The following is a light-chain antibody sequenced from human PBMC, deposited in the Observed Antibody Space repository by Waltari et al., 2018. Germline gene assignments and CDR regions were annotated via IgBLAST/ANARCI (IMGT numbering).Light chain of an antibody. CDR3: AAWDDSLSGVV. V-gene: IGLV1-47*01. Sequence: SVLTQPPSASGTPGQRVTISCSGSSANIGITDVYSYQHLPGTAPKVLIYRSNQRPSGVPDRFSGSKSGTSASLASSGLRSEDEADYYCAAWDDSLSGVVFGGGTKLTVL. CDR2: RSN. CDR1: SANIGITD. J-gene: IGLJ2*01.